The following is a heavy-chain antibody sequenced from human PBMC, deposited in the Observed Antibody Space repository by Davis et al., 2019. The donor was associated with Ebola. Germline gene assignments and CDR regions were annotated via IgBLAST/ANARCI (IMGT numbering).Heavy chain of an antibody. CDR2: ISDSSYYI. D-gene: IGHD6-25*01. V-gene: IGHV3-21*01. CDR1: GFSFSWYT. CDR3: ARDSRGVGADLDY. Sequence: PGGSLRLSCAASGFSFSWYTMNWVRQAPGKGLEWVASISDSSYYIHYADSLKGRFTISRDNAKNSLYLQMNSLRAEDTAVYYCARDSRGVGADLDYWGQGTLVTVSS. J-gene: IGHJ4*02.